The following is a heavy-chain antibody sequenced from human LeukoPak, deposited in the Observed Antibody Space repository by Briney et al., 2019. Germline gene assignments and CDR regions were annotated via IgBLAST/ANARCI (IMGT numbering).Heavy chain of an antibody. CDR2: IYAGGTT. J-gene: IGHJ4*02. CDR1: DSSISTYY. D-gene: IGHD1-26*01. CDR3: AREVSSWELRSFDY. Sequence: SETLSLTCTVSDSSISTYYWSWIRQPAGKGLEWIGRIYAGGTTNYNPSLKSRVTMSVDTSNNQFSLNLNSVTAADTAVYYCAREVSSWELRSFDYWGQGTLVTVSS. V-gene: IGHV4-4*07.